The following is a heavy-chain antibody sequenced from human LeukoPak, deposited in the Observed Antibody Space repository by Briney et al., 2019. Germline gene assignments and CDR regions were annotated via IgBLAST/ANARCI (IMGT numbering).Heavy chain of an antibody. Sequence: SETLSLTCTVSGGSISSYYWSWIRQPPGKGLEWIGYIYYSGSTNYNPSLKSRVTMSVDTSKNQFSLKLSSVTAADTAVYYCARGFRSDAFDIWGQGTMVTVSS. D-gene: IGHD3-16*02. J-gene: IGHJ3*02. CDR3: ARGFRSDAFDI. CDR2: IYYSGST. CDR1: GGSISSYY. V-gene: IGHV4-59*01.